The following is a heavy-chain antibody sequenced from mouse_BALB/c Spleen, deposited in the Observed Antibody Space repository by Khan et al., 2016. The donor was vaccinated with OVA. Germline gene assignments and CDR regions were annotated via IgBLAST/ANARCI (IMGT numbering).Heavy chain of an antibody. Sequence: EVQLQESGPGLVKPSQSLSLTYTVTGYSITSDYAWNWIRQFPGNKLEWMGYISYSGDTAYNPSLKSRIPITRDTSKNQFFLQLNSVTTEDTATYYGASMILYYCGSNFEGYYFVYGGQGTTLTVSS. CDR1: GYSITSDYA. J-gene: IGHJ2*01. V-gene: IGHV3-2*02. CDR2: ISYSGDT. CDR3: ASMILYYCGSNFEGYYFVY. D-gene: IGHD1-1*01.